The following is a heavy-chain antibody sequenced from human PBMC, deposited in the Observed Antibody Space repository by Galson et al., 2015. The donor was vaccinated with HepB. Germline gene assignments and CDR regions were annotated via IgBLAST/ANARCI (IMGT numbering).Heavy chain of an antibody. CDR1: GASISSDTYY. V-gene: IGHV4-39*01. Sequence: SETLSLTCTISGASISSDTYYWGWVRQPPGRGLEWIGTISYSGTTYYNPSLRSRVTISVDTSKNQFSLNLRSVTAADTAVYHCARHAGIYDSSGYPPPYFDYWGQGTLVTVSS. CDR2: ISYSGTT. J-gene: IGHJ4*02. CDR3: ARHAGIYDSSGYPPPYFDY. D-gene: IGHD3-22*01.